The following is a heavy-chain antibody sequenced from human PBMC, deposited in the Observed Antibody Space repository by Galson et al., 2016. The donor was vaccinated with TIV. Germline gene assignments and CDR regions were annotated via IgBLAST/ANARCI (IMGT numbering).Heavy chain of an antibody. CDR1: GFSLSATGMS. V-gene: IGHV2-70*11. Sequence: PALVKPTQTLTLTCTFSGFSLSATGMSVSWIRQPPGKALEWLARIDWDDDIYFSTSLRTRLTISKDTSKNQVVLTMTNMDPVDTATDFCARMPLPTEYYATSGNSGAFDFWGHGTKVTVSS. CDR2: IDWDDDI. J-gene: IGHJ3*01. D-gene: IGHD4-23*01. CDR3: ARMPLPTEYYATSGNSGAFDF.